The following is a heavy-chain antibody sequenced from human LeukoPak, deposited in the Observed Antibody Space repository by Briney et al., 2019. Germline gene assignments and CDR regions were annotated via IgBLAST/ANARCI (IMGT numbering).Heavy chain of an antibody. CDR3: GGGLRTYYYGSGSYYGLDY. CDR1: GFTFSTYS. V-gene: IGHV3-48*04. CDR2: ISSSSSTI. J-gene: IGHJ4*02. Sequence: GGSLRLSCAASGFTFSTYSMNWVRQAPGKGLEWVSYISSSSSTIYYADSVKGRFTISRDNAKNSLYLQMNSLRAEDTAVYYCGGGLRTYYYGSGSYYGLDYWGQGTLVTVSS. D-gene: IGHD3-10*01.